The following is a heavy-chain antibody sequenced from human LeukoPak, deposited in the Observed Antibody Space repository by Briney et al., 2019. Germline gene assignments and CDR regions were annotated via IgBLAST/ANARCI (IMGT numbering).Heavy chain of an antibody. Sequence: PAGTLTLSCATYGLAFDTFWMHWVRPAPAQGLMWVARININGTFSTYADSVQGRFTVLRDNAKKTLSLQMNSVRVEDTATYCCWQVGYWGQGTLVTVAS. CDR1: GLAFDTFW. V-gene: IGHV3-74*03. CDR2: ININGTFS. D-gene: IGHD1-26*01. CDR3: WQVGY. J-gene: IGHJ4*02.